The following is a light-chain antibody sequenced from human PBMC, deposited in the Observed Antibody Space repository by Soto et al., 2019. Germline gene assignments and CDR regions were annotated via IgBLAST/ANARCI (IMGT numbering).Light chain of an antibody. V-gene: IGLV6-57*04. J-gene: IGLJ2*01. CDR3: QSYDTDTVV. CDR2: EDD. CDR1: RGSIASKY. Sequence: NFMLTQPHSVSESPGKTVTISCTRTRGSIASKYVQWFQQRPGSAPTTVIYEDDQRPSGVPDRFSGSVDSSSNSASLTISGLKTEDEADYYCQSYDTDTVVFGGGTKLTVL.